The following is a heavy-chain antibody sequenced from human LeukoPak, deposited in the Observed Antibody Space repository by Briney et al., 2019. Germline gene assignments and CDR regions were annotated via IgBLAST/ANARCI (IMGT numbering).Heavy chain of an antibody. CDR2: ISGSGGST. J-gene: IGHJ4*02. V-gene: IGHV3-23*01. CDR3: AKGSSGWYDENYFDY. D-gene: IGHD6-19*01. CDR1: GFTFADYA. Sequence: GGSLRLSCRASGFTFADYAMSWFRQAPGKGLEWVSAISGSGGSTYYADSVKGRFTISRDNSKNTLYLQMNSLRAEDTAVYYCAKGSSGWYDENYFDYGGQGTLVTVPS.